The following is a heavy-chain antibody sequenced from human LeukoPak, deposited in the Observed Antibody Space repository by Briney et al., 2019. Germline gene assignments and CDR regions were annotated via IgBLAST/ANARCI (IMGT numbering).Heavy chain of an antibody. CDR3: ASNPTGYSSSWAPLGY. Sequence: SETLSLTCTVSGGSISSSSYYWGWIRQPPGKGLEWIGYIYYSGSTNYNPSLKSRVTISVDTSKNQFSLKLSSVTAADTAVYYCASNPTGYSSSWAPLGYWGQGTLVTVSS. CDR2: IYYSGST. D-gene: IGHD6-13*01. CDR1: GGSISSSSYY. V-gene: IGHV4-61*05. J-gene: IGHJ4*02.